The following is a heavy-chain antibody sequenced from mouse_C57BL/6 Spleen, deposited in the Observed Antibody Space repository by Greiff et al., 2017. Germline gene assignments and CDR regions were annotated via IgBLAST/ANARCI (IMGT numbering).Heavy chain of an antibody. CDR2: IDPETGGT. CDR3: TRTSITTVVSYYFDD. Sequence: QVQLQQSGAELVRPGASVTLSCKASGYTFTDYEMHWVKQTPVHGLEWIGAIDPETGGTAYNQKFKGKAILTADKSSSTAYMELRGLTAEDSAVYYCTRTSITTVVSYYFDDWGQGTTLTVSS. CDR1: GYTFTDYE. J-gene: IGHJ2*01. D-gene: IGHD1-1*01. V-gene: IGHV1-15*01.